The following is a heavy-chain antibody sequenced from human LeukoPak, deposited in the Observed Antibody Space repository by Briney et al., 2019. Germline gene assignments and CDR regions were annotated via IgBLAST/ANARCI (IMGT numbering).Heavy chain of an antibody. J-gene: IGHJ4*02. CDR3: TRGAGWLIDY. Sequence: PSQTLSLTCTVSDDSISDYYRGWIRQPPGKGLEWIGYFHNSGTSTYNPSLKSRVTISADTSKNQFSLKLNSLTTADTAVYYCTRGAGWLIDYWGQGILVTVSS. CDR2: FHNSGTS. D-gene: IGHD3-16*01. V-gene: IGHV4-59*01. CDR1: DDSISDYY.